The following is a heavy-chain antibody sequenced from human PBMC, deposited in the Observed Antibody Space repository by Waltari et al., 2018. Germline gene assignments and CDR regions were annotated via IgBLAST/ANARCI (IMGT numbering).Heavy chain of an antibody. V-gene: IGHV1-8*01. CDR3: ARGKSWGLDALDV. J-gene: IGHJ3*01. CDR1: GDTFTNYD. CDR2: MGLKSGDT. Sequence: QVQLMQSGAEVKKPGASVKVSCKTSGDTFTNYDINWVRLATGQGLEWMGWMGLKSGDTGYADKFQGRVTMTWKTSITTAHMELRGLNADDTAVYYCARGKSWGLDALDVWGQGEVVTVSS. D-gene: IGHD3-16*01.